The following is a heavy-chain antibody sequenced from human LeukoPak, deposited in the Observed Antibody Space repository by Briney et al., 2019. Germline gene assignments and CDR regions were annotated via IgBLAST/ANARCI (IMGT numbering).Heavy chain of an antibody. CDR1: GFTFSNYA. CDR3: AKDFIAARPEYHFDY. J-gene: IGHJ4*02. V-gene: IGHV3-23*01. Sequence: GGSLTLSCAASGFTFSNYAMSWVRQAPGKGLEWVSVISGSSGNTYYADSVKGRFTISRDNSKNTLYLQMNSLRAEDTAVYNCAKDFIAARPEYHFDYWGQGTLVTVSS. D-gene: IGHD6-6*01. CDR2: ISGSSGNT.